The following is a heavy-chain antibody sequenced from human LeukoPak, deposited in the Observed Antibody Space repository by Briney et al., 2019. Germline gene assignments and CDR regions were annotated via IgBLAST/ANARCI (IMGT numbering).Heavy chain of an antibody. D-gene: IGHD2-2*01. V-gene: IGHV3-30*02. CDR3: ARSSTSDPYDAFDI. J-gene: IGHJ3*02. CDR2: IQYDGSKK. CDR1: GFIFSSYG. Sequence: GGSLRLSCAASGFIFSSYGMHWVRQAPGKGLEWVAFIQYDGSKKYYADSVKGRFTISRDNSKNTLYLQMNSLRAEDTAVYYCARSSTSDPYDAFDIWGQGTMVTVSS.